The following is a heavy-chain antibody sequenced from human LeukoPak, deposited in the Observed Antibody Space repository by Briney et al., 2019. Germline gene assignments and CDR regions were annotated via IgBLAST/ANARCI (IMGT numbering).Heavy chain of an antibody. CDR1: GFTFSSYG. Sequence: GGSLRLSCAASGFTFSSYGMHWVRQAPGKGLEWVAVILNDGSQEKYADSVKGRFTISRDNSKNTLFLQMNSLRAEDTAVYYCARDDALGDNALDIWGQGTMVAVSS. V-gene: IGHV3-33*01. CDR2: ILNDGSQE. D-gene: IGHD3-16*01. CDR3: ARDDALGDNALDI. J-gene: IGHJ3*02.